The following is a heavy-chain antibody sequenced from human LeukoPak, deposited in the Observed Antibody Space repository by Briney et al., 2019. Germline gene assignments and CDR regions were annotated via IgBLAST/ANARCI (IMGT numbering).Heavy chain of an antibody. CDR2: INPSGGST. CDR1: GYTFTSYY. J-gene: IGHJ5*02. Sequence: ASVKVSCNAFGYTFTSYYMHWVRQAPGQGLEWMGIINPSGGSTSYAQKFQGRVTMTRDTSISTAYMELSRLRSDDTAVYYCATCFEKYNWNSFHWIDPWGQGTLVTVSS. D-gene: IGHD1-7*01. V-gene: IGHV1-46*01. CDR3: ATCFEKYNWNSFHWIDP.